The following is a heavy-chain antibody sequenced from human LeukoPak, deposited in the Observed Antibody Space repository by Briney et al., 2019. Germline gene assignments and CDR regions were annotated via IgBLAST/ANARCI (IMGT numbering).Heavy chain of an antibody. V-gene: IGHV3-30*02. J-gene: IGHJ6*03. D-gene: IGHD3-3*02. CDR1: GFTFSSYA. CDR2: IRYDGSNK. Sequence: RGSLRLSCAASGFTFSSYAMTWVRQAPGKGLEWVAFIRYDGSNKYYADSVKGRFTISRDNSKNTLYLQMNSLRAEDTAVYYCAKDGISVTVNYYYYYMDVWGKGTTVTVSS. CDR3: AKDGISVTVNYYYYYMDV.